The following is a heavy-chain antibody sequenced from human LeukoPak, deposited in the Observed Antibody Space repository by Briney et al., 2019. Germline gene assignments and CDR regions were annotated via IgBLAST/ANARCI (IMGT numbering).Heavy chain of an antibody. Sequence: GGSLRLSCAASGFTVSGNYMSWVRQAPGKGLEWVSVIYSGGNTYYADSVKGRFTISRDNSRNTLYLQINSLNTEDTAMYYCVKDRGWRGRGSYAVMDYWGRGALVTVSS. J-gene: IGHJ4*02. CDR1: GFTVSGNY. CDR3: VKDRGWRGRGSYAVMDY. D-gene: IGHD1-26*01. V-gene: IGHV3-53*01. CDR2: IYSGGNT.